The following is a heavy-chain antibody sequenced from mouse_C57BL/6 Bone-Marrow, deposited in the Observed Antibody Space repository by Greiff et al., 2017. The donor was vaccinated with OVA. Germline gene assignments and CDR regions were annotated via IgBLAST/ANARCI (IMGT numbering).Heavy chain of an antibody. V-gene: IGHV1-69*01. CDR3: ARDLWLRREGFDY. CDR1: GYTFTSYW. Sequence: QVQLQQPGAELVMPGASVKLSCKASGYTFTSYWMHWVKQRPGQGLEWIGEIDPSDSYTNYNQKFKGKSTLTVDKSSSTSYMQLISLTSEDSSVYYCARDLWLRREGFDYWGQGTTLTVSS. J-gene: IGHJ2*01. D-gene: IGHD2-2*01. CDR2: IDPSDSYT.